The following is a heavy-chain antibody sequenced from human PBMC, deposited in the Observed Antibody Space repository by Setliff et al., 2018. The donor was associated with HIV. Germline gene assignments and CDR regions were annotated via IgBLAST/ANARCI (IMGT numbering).Heavy chain of an antibody. Sequence: GASVKVSCKSSGYSFSDYYVHWVQQAPGQGLQWMGWINPRSGVTKYAQDFQGKFTMTTDTTISTAYMELRGLTSDDTALYYCARDSGTNDHFLSPYYGALDFWGLGTLVTVSS. CDR3: ARDSGTNDHFLSPYYGALDF. V-gene: IGHV1-2*02. J-gene: IGHJ4*02. CDR2: INPRSGVT. D-gene: IGHD3-3*02. CDR1: GYSFSDYY.